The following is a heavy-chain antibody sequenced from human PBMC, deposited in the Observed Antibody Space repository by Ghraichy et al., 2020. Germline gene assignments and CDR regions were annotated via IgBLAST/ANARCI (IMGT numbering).Heavy chain of an antibody. CDR3: TTVPDNTDI. CDR2: INSKTDGGTT. Sequence: GGSLRLSCAASGFTFSNAWMSWVRQAPGKGLEWVGRINSKTDGGTTDYAAPVKGRFTISRDDSKNTLYLQMNSLKTEDTAVYYCTTVPDNTDIWGQGTMVTVSS. CDR1: GFTFSNAW. V-gene: IGHV3-15*01. D-gene: IGHD5-24*01. J-gene: IGHJ3*02.